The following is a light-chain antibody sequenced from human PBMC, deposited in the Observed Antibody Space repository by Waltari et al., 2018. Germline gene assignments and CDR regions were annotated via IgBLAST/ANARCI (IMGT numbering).Light chain of an antibody. CDR2: AAS. J-gene: IGKJ1*01. Sequence: DNQMTQSPPSLSASAGDRVTITCRASQSISSYLNWYQQKPGIAPKLLIYAASSLQSGVPSRFSGSGSGRDFTLIISSLQPEDFATYSCQQSYSHTRTFGQGTKVEIK. CDR3: QQSYSHTRT. V-gene: IGKV1-39*01. CDR1: QSISSY.